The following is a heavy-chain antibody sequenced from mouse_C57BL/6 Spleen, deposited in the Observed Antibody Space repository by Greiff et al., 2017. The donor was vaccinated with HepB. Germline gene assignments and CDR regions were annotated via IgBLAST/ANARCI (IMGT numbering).Heavy chain of an antibody. D-gene: IGHD1-1*01. CDR3: ARRRVITTVVDPDY. Sequence: QVQLQQSGAELARPGASVKLSCKASGYTFTSYGISWVKQRTGQGLEWIGEIYPRSGNTYYNEKFKGKATLTADKSSSTAYMELRSLTSEDSAVYFCARRRVITTVVDPDYWGQGTTLTVSS. V-gene: IGHV1-81*01. J-gene: IGHJ2*01. CDR2: IYPRSGNT. CDR1: GYTFTSYG.